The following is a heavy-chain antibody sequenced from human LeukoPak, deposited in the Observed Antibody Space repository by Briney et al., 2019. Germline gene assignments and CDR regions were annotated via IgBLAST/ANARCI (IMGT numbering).Heavy chain of an antibody. V-gene: IGHV1-69*13. J-gene: IGHJ6*03. CDR1: GGTFSSYA. D-gene: IGHD4-11*01. CDR3: AKVTTRYYYMDV. CDR2: IIPIFGTA. Sequence: SVKVSCKASGGTFSSYAISWVRQAPGQGLEWMGGIIPIFGTANYAQKFQGRVTITADESTSTAYMELSSLRSEDTAVYYCAKVTTRYYYMDVWGKGTTVTVSS.